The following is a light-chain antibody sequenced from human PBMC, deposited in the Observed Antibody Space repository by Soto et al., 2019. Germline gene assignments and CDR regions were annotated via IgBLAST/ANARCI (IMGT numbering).Light chain of an antibody. J-gene: IGKJ1*01. CDR2: GAS. V-gene: IGKV3-15*01. CDR1: QSVSSK. Sequence: IVLRQSPAPLSLSQGEGATLSCRASQSVSSKLAWYQQKPGQAPRLLIYGASTRATGIPARFSGSGSGTEFTLIISSLQSEDSAVYYCQQYNSSLWTFGQGTMVDIK. CDR3: QQYNSSLWT.